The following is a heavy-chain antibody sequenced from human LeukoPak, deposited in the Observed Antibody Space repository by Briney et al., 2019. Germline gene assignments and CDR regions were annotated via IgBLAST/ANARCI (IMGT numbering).Heavy chain of an antibody. Sequence: GASVKVSCKASGYTFTGYSMHWVRQAPGQGLEWMGWISLIGGGTKYVQKFQGRVTMTTDTSISTAYMELSSLRSDDTAVYYCVSGGDYGVYFDYWGQGTLVTVSS. CDR3: VSGGDYGVYFDY. CDR1: GYTFTGYS. V-gene: IGHV1-2*02. D-gene: IGHD4-17*01. J-gene: IGHJ4*02. CDR2: ISLIGGGT.